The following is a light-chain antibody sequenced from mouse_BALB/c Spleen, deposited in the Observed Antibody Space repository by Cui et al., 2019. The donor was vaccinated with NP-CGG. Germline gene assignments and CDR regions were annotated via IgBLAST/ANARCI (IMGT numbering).Light chain of an antibody. Sequence: QAVVTQESAITTSPGETVTFTCRSSTGAVTTSNYANWVQEKPDHLFTGLIGGTNNRVPGVPARFSGSLIGEKAALTITGAQTEDEAIYFCALWYSNHWVFGGGTKLTVL. CDR2: GTN. J-gene: IGLJ1*01. CDR3: ALWYSNHWV. CDR1: TGAVTTSNY. V-gene: IGLV1*01.